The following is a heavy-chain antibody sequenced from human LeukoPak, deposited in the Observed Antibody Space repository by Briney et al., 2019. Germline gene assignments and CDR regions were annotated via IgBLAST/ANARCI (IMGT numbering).Heavy chain of an antibody. D-gene: IGHD6-19*01. Sequence: PGGSLRLSCAASGFTFSNYAMSWVRQAPGKGLEWVANIKEDGSQIYYVDSAKGRFTISRDNAKNSVYLQMNSLRAEDTAVYYCAGSSGWLFDYWGQGTLVAVSS. J-gene: IGHJ4*02. CDR2: IKEDGSQI. CDR3: AGSSGWLFDY. V-gene: IGHV3-7*01. CDR1: GFTFSNYA.